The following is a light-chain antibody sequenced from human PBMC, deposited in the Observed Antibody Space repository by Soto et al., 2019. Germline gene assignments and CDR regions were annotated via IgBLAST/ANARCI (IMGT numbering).Light chain of an antibody. CDR1: QDISNY. CDR3: QQSYNIPIT. CDR2: DAS. V-gene: IGKV1-33*01. J-gene: IGKJ5*01. Sequence: DIQMTQYPSSLPASVGDRVTITCQATQDISNYLNWYQQKPGKAPRLLIHDASNLETGVPSRFSASGSGTDFTLTISSLQPEDFAIYYCQQSYNIPITFGQRRRLAI.